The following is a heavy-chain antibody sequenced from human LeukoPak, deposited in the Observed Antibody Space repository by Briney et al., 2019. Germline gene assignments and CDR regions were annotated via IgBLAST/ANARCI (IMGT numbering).Heavy chain of an antibody. CDR3: ARETPRRGETRDGYR. V-gene: IGHV3-7*01. J-gene: IGHJ4*02. CDR2: IKEDGREK. Sequence: PGGSLRLSRAASGFIYKKYWMHWVRQVPGKGLECLANIKEDGREKYYADSVKGRFTISRDNPKNLLFLQINSLRGEDTAVYYCARETPRRGETRDGYRWGQGTVVTVSS. D-gene: IGHD5-24*01. CDR1: GFIYKKYW.